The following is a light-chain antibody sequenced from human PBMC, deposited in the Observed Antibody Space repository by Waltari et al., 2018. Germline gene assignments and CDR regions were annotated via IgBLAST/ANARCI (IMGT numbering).Light chain of an antibody. V-gene: IGKV3-11*01. CDR3: HQYNNRPPYT. CDR1: QSISSH. J-gene: IGKJ2*01. Sequence: ETVLTQSPATLSLSPGERATLSCRASQSISSHLAWYQQKPGQPPRLLIYDESKRATGIPARFSCSGSGTDFTLTISSLEPEDFAVYYCHQYNNRPPYTFGQGTKLEIK. CDR2: DES.